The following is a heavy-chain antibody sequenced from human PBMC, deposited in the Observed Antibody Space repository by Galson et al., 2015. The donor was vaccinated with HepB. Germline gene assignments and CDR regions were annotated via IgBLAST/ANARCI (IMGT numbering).Heavy chain of an antibody. CDR3: AREGHYSGSYRCLDY. Sequence: SLRLSCAASGFTFSSYAMHWVRQAPGKGLEWVAVISYDGSNKYYADSVKGRFTISRDNSKNTLYLQMNSLRAEDTVVYYCAREGHYSGSYRCLDYWGQGTLVTVSS. D-gene: IGHD1-26*01. CDR1: GFTFSSYA. J-gene: IGHJ4*02. V-gene: IGHV3-30*04. CDR2: ISYDGSNK.